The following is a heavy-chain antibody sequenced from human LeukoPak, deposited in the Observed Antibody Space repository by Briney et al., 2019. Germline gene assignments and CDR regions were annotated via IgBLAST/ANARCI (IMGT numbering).Heavy chain of an antibody. J-gene: IGHJ5*02. D-gene: IGHD6-19*01. CDR2: IYISGSGST. Sequence: SETLSLTCTVSGGSISSYYWSWIRQPAGKGLEWIGRIYISGSGSTNYNPSLKSRVTMSVDTSKNQFSLKLSSVTAADTAVYYCASSYSSGWYVNWFDPWGQGTLVTVSS. CDR1: GGSISSYY. V-gene: IGHV4-4*07. CDR3: ASSYSSGWYVNWFDP.